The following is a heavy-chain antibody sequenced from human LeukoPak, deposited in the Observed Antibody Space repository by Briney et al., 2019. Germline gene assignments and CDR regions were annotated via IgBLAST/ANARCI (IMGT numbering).Heavy chain of an antibody. J-gene: IGHJ4*01. D-gene: IGHD2-2*01. V-gene: IGHV3-7*01. CDR1: GFTFSSYW. Sequence: QPGGSLRLSCAASGFTFSSYWMSWVRQAPGKGLEWVANIKQDGSEKYYVDSVKGRFTISRDNAKNSLNLQMNSLRGEDTAVYYCARVMGYCYTTSCYRVFDYWGQGILVTVSS. CDR3: ARVMGYCYTTSCYRVFDY. CDR2: IKQDGSEK.